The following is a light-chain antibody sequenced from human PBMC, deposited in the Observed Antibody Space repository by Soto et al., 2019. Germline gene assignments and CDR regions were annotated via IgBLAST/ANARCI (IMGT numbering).Light chain of an antibody. J-gene: IGKJ1*01. Sequence: DIQMTQSPSTLSGSVGDRVTITCRASQTISSWLAWYKQTPGKAPKLLIYKASTLKSGVPSRFSGSGSGTEFTLTISSLQPDDFATYYCQHYNSYSEAFGQGTKVDI. CDR3: QHYNSYSEA. CDR2: KAS. CDR1: QTISSW. V-gene: IGKV1-5*03.